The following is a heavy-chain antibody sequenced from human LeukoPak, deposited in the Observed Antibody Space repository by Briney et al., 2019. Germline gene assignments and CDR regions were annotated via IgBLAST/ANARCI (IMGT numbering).Heavy chain of an antibody. V-gene: IGHV4-34*01. J-gene: IGHJ5*02. CDR1: GGSFSDYY. CDR2: INHSGTT. D-gene: IGHD5-12*01. CDR3: ARVQWLRRGGWFDP. Sequence: SETLSLTCTVYGGSFSDYYWCWIRQPPGKGLEWIGEINHSGTTNYTPSLKSRVTISLDTSKNQFSLKLTSVTAADTAVYYCARVQWLRRGGWFDPWGQGTLVTVSS.